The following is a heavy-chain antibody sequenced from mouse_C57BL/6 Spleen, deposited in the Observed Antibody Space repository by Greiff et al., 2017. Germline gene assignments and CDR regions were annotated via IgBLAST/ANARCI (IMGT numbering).Heavy chain of an antibody. CDR1: GYSFTDYN. V-gene: IGHV1-39*01. J-gene: IGHJ2*01. Sequence: VHVKQPGPELVKPGASVKISCKASGYSFTDYNMNWVKQSNGKSLEWIGVINPNYGTTSYNQKFKGKATLTVDQSSSTAYMQLNSLTSEDSAVYYCARGRGREYFYYWGQGTTLTVSS. CDR2: INPNYGTT. CDR3: ARGRGREYFYY.